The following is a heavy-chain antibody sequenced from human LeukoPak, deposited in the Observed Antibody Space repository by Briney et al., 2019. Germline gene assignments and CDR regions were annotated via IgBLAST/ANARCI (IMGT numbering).Heavy chain of an antibody. J-gene: IGHJ5*02. Sequence: GESLKISCKGSGYSFTSYWIGWVHQMPGKGLEWMGIVYPGDSDTRYSPSFQGQVTISADKSISTAYLQWSSLKASDTAMYYCARRGWGGYDTNWFDPWGQGTLVTVSS. CDR2: VYPGDSDT. V-gene: IGHV5-51*07. CDR3: ARRGWGGYDTNWFDP. D-gene: IGHD5-12*01. CDR1: GYSFTSYW.